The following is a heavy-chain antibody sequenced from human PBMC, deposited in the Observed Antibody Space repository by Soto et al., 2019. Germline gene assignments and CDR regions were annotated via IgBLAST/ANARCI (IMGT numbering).Heavy chain of an antibody. Sequence: QVQVVQSGTEVKKPGASVKVSCKASGYTFTNYGISWVRQAPGQGLEWMGWISAYNGNTNYAQIFQRRVTLTTDTSTTPAYLELRSLRSDDTAVYYCASADSSSGLDPWGQGTLVTVSS. D-gene: IGHD6-6*01. J-gene: IGHJ5*02. CDR1: GYTFTNYG. CDR3: ASADSSSGLDP. V-gene: IGHV1-18*01. CDR2: ISAYNGNT.